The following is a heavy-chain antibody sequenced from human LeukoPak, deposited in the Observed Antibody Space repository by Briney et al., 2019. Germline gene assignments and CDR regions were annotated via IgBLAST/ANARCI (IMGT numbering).Heavy chain of an antibody. CDR2: ISGSGGTT. J-gene: IGHJ4*02. CDR1: GFTFSGYG. D-gene: IGHD1-26*01. CDR3: AKAHAEGYYFDY. Sequence: GGSLRLSCAASGFTFSGYGMSWVRQAPGKGLEWVSAISGSGGTTYYANSVKGRFTVSRDNSENTLYLQMNSLRAEDTAVYFCAKAHAEGYYFDYWGQGTLVSVSS. V-gene: IGHV3-23*01.